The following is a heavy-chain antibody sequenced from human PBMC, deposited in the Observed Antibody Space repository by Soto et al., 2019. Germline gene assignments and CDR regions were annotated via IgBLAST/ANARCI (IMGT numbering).Heavy chain of an antibody. CDR3: AKEGRYSYGSRFGY. CDR2: IIPIFGTA. J-gene: IGHJ4*02. V-gene: IGHV1-69*13. CDR1: GGTFSSYA. Sequence: SVKVSCKASGGTFSSYAISWVRQAPGQGLEWMGGIIPIFGTANYAQKFQGRVTITADESTSTAYMELSSLRSEDTAVYYCAKEGRYSYGSRFGYWGQGTLVTVSS. D-gene: IGHD5-18*01.